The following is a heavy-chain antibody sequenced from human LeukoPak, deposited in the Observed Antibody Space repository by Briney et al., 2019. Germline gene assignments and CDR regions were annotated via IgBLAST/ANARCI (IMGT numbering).Heavy chain of an antibody. CDR2: IYPGDSDT. Sequence: GESLKISCKGSGYRFTSYWIGWVRPMPGKGLEWMGIIYPGDSDTRYSPSFQGQVTISADKSISTAYLQWGSLKASDTAMYYCARRVGATSDAFDIWGQGTMVTVSS. J-gene: IGHJ3*02. D-gene: IGHD1-26*01. CDR1: GYRFTSYW. V-gene: IGHV5-51*01. CDR3: ARRVGATSDAFDI.